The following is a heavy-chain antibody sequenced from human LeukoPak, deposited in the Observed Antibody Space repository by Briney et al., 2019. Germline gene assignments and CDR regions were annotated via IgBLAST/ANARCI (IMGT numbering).Heavy chain of an antibody. D-gene: IGHD3-10*01. CDR1: GYTFTDYY. J-gene: IGHJ4*02. Sequence: ASVKVSCKASGYTFTDYYIHWVRQAPGQGLEWMGWINPNSGGTNYAQKFQGRVTMTRDTSISTAYMELSRLRSDDTAVYYCAREFEVVRGVIIVSTFDYWGQGTLVTVSS. V-gene: IGHV1-2*02. CDR2: INPNSGGT. CDR3: AREFEVVRGVIIVSTFDY.